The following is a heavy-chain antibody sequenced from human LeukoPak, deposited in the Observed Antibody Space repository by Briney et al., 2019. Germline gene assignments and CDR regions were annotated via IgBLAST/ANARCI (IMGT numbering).Heavy chain of an antibody. D-gene: IGHD3-10*01. Sequence: PGGSLRLSCAASGFTFDDYAMHWVRQAPGKGLEWVSLISGDGGSTYYADSVKGRFTISRDNSKNSLYLQTNSLRTEDTALYYCAKDLFCGSGSYHNWFDPWGQGTLVTVSS. J-gene: IGHJ5*02. V-gene: IGHV3-43*02. CDR2: ISGDGGST. CDR3: AKDLFCGSGSYHNWFDP. CDR1: GFTFDDYA.